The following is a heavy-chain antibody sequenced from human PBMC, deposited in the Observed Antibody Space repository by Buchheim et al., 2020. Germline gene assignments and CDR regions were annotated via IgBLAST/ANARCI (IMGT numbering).Heavy chain of an antibody. Sequence: QLQLQESGPGLVKPSETLSLTCTVSGGSISSSSYYWGWIRQPPGKGLEWIGSIYYSVSTYYNPSLKSRVTIPVDTSKNQFSLKLSSVTAADTAVYYCAGQGPFGVVIYNWFDPWGQGTL. CDR2: IYYSVST. J-gene: IGHJ5*02. V-gene: IGHV4-39*07. D-gene: IGHD3-3*01. CDR3: AGQGPFGVVIYNWFDP. CDR1: GGSISSSSYY.